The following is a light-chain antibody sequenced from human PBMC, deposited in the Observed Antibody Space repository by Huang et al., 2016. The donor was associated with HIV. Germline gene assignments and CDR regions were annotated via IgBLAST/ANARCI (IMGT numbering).Light chain of an antibody. V-gene: IGKV3-11*01. CDR3: QQRSNWPRT. Sequence: EIVLTQSPATLSLSPGERATLSCRASQSVSRYLAWYQQKPGQAPRLLIYDASNRATGIPVRFRCSGSGTDFTLTISSLEPEDFAVYYCQQRSNWPRTFGQGTKVEIK. CDR2: DAS. CDR1: QSVSRY. J-gene: IGKJ1*01.